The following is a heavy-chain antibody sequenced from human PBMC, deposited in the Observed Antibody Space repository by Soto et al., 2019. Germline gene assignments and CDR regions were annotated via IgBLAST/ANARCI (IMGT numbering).Heavy chain of an antibody. J-gene: IGHJ3*02. Sequence: SETLSLTCTVSGGSISSGGYYWSWIRQHPGKGLEWIGYIYYSGSTYYNPSLKSRVTISVDTSKNQFSLKLSSVTAADTAVFFFGGDQILGVFIPSVVFDMGGKGKRLTV. CDR2: IYYSGST. V-gene: IGHV4-31*03. CDR1: GGSISSGGYY. CDR3: GGDQILGVFIPSVVFDM. D-gene: IGHD3-16*01.